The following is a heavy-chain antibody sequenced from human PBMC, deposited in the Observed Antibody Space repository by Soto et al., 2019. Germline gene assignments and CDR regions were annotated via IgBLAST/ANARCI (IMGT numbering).Heavy chain of an antibody. J-gene: IGHJ5*02. Sequence: EVQLVESGGGLVQPGGSLRLSCAASGFSFSNYEMNWVRQAPGEGLEWLSYISSGGATIFYADSVKGRFTISRDNAKNSVHLQINSLRAEDTAVYYCAREAWFDTWGQGTLVTVSS. V-gene: IGHV3-48*03. CDR3: AREAWFDT. CDR2: ISSGGATI. CDR1: GFSFSNYE.